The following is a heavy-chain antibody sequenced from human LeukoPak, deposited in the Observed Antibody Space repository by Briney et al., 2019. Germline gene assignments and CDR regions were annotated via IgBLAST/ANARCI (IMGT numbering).Heavy chain of an antibody. J-gene: IGHJ4*02. CDR3: ARDLGYYDSSGYYSLFDY. CDR2: IYYSGST. CDR1: GGSISSYY. Sequence: SETLSLTCTVSGGSISSYYWSWIRQPPGKGLEWIGYIYYSGSTNYNPSLKSRVTISVDTSKNQFSLKLSSVTAADTAVYYCARDLGYYDSSGYYSLFDYWGQGTLVTVSS. D-gene: IGHD3-22*01. V-gene: IGHV4-59*01.